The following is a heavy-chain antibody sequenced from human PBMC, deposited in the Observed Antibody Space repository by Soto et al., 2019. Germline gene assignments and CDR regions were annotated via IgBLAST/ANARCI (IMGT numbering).Heavy chain of an antibody. Sequence: PSETLSLACTVSGGSISSGGYYWSWIRQHPGKGLEWIGSIYYSGSTYYNPSLKSRVTISVDTSKNQFSLKLSSVTAADTAVYYCARHNYGSGSTYFDYWGQGTLVPSP. J-gene: IGHJ4*02. D-gene: IGHD3-10*01. CDR3: ARHNYGSGSTYFDY. V-gene: IGHV4-31*03. CDR2: IYYSGST. CDR1: GGSISSGGYY.